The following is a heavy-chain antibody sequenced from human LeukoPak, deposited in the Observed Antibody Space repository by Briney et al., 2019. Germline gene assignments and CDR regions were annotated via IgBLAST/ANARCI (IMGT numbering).Heavy chain of an antibody. V-gene: IGHV3-21*01. CDR2: ISSSSSYI. CDR3: ARDRGGYYGSGVYFDY. D-gene: IGHD3-10*01. J-gene: IGHJ4*02. CDR1: GFTFSSYS. Sequence: PGGSLRLSCAASGFTFSSYSMNWDRQAPGKGLEWVSSISSSSSYIYYADSVKGRFTISRDNAKNSLYLQMNSLRAEDTAVYYCARDRGGYYGSGVYFDYWGQGTLVTVSS.